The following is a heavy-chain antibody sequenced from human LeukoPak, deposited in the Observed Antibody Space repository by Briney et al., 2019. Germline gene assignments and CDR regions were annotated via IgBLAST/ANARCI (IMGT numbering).Heavy chain of an antibody. Sequence: GGSLRLSCAASGFTFSTYTMNWVRQAPGEGLEWVSYISSGSTTIYYADSVRGRFTISRDNANNTLYLQMNSLRAEDAATYYCARSHMYGDYGEDIWGHGTVVAVSS. CDR3: ARSHMYGDYGEDI. D-gene: IGHD4-17*01. CDR2: ISSGSTTI. V-gene: IGHV3-48*04. CDR1: GFTFSTYT. J-gene: IGHJ3*02.